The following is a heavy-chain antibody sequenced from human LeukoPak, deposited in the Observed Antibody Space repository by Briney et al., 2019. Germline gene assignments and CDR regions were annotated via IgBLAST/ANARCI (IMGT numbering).Heavy chain of an antibody. J-gene: IGHJ5*02. CDR1: GFTFDDYA. D-gene: IGHD1-26*01. CDR3: AKGGGSYRDWFDP. V-gene: IGHV3-9*01. CDR2: ISWNSGTI. Sequence: GGSLRLSCAASGFTFDDYAMHWVRQAPGKGLEWVSGISWNSGTIGYADSVKGRFTISRDSAKNSLYLQMNSLRAEDTALYYCAKGGGSYRDWFDPWGQGTLVTVSS.